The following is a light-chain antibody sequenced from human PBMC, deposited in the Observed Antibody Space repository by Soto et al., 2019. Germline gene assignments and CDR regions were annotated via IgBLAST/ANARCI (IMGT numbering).Light chain of an antibody. J-gene: IGKJ3*01. CDR3: QQYGSSPGVT. V-gene: IGKV3-20*01. Sequence: EIVLTQSPGTLSLSPGERAALSCRASQSVSNYLAWYQQKPGQSPRLLIYDASNRATGIPDRFSGSGSGTDFTLTISRLEPEDFAVYYCQQYGSSPGVTFGPGTKVDIK. CDR1: QSVSNY. CDR2: DAS.